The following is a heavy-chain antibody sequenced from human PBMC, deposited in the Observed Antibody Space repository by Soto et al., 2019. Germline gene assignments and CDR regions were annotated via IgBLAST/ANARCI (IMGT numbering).Heavy chain of an antibody. V-gene: IGHV3-23*01. CDR2: ISGSGGRT. J-gene: IGHJ4*02. Sequence: GGSLRLSCAASGFTFSSYAMSWVRQAPGKGLERVAAISGSGGRTYYADSVKGRFTISRDNSKNTLYLQINSLTTDDTALYYCVTATGYYGFWGQGALVTVSS. CDR3: VTATGYYGF. CDR1: GFTFSSYA. D-gene: IGHD1-26*01.